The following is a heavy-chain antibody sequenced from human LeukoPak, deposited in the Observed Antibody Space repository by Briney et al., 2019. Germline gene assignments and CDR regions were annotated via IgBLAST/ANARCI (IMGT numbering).Heavy chain of an antibody. CDR1: GFTVSSNY. V-gene: IGHV3-53*01. CDR2: IYSGGST. J-gene: IGHJ4*02. CDR3: ARGLGYGDTTF. Sequence: SGGSLRLSCAASGFTVSSNYMSWVRQAPGEGLEWVSVIYSGGSTYYADSVKGRFTISRDNSKNTLYLQMNSLRAEDTAVYYCARGLGYGDTTFWGQGTLVTVSS. D-gene: IGHD4-17*01.